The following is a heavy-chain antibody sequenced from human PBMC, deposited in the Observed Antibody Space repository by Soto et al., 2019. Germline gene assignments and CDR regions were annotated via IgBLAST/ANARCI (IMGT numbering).Heavy chain of an antibody. CDR3: ARRGRRSVAKPRGALGYFDY. J-gene: IGHJ4*02. CDR2: INHSGST. D-gene: IGHD3-10*01. CDR1: GGSFSGYY. Sequence: PSETLSLTCAVYGGSFSGYYWSWIRQPPGKGLEWIGEINHSGSTNYNPSLKSRVTISVDTSKNQFSLKLSSVTAADTAVYYCARRGRRSVAKPRGALGYFDYWGQGTLVTVSS. V-gene: IGHV4-34*01.